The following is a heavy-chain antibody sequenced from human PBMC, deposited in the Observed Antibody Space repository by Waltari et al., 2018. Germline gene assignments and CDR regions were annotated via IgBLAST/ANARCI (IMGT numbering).Heavy chain of an antibody. Sequence: QVQLVQSGAEVKKPGASVKVSCKASGYTFTGYYMPWVRQAPGQGLEWMGRINPNSGGTNYAQKFQGRVTMTRDTSISTAYMELSRLRSDDTAVYYCARESSEGLFISYFDYWGQGTLVTVSS. CDR3: ARESSEGLFISYFDY. D-gene: IGHD3-3*01. CDR1: GYTFTGYY. V-gene: IGHV1-2*06. CDR2: INPNSGGT. J-gene: IGHJ4*02.